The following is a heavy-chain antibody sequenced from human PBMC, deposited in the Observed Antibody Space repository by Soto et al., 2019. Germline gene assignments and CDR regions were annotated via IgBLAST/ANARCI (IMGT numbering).Heavy chain of an antibody. Sequence: EVQLLESGGGLVQPGGSLRLSCAASGFNFRGEAMTWVRQAPGKGLEWISALTPGGETTYYINSVKGRFTISRDNAKDTLVLQMNTLTYADTAINYCVKDSPVSGKYQDLDYCGQGTLVTVSS. CDR3: VKDSPVSGKYQDLDY. CDR2: LTPGGETT. CDR1: GFNFRGEA. D-gene: IGHD1-26*01. V-gene: IGHV3-23*01. J-gene: IGHJ4*02.